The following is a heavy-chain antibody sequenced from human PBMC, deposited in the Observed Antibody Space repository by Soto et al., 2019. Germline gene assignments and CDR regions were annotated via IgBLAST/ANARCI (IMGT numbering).Heavy chain of an antibody. J-gene: IGHJ6*02. CDR1: GFTFDTFA. CDR2: ISYDGYNT. CDR3: ARVNPGNNLYYYYGLDV. V-gene: IGHV3-30-3*01. D-gene: IGHD1-1*01. Sequence: QVHLVESGGSVVQPGRSLRLSCAASGFTFDTFAIHWVRQTPGKVLEWVALISYDGYNTYYPDSVKGRFTISRDNFKHTLYLQMTSVRPDDTGVYYCARVNPGNNLYYYYGLDVWGQGTSVTVSS.